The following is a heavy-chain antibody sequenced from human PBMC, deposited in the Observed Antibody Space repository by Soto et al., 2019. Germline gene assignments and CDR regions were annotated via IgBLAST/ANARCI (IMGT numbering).Heavy chain of an antibody. Sequence: SVKVSCTASGGTFSSYAISWVRQAPGQGLEWMGGIIPIFGTANYAQKFQGRVTITADESTSTAYMELSSLRSEDTAVYYCASVIAAAGYYYYYGMDVWGQGTTVTVSS. CDR2: IIPIFGTA. CDR3: ASVIAAAGYYYYYGMDV. J-gene: IGHJ6*02. CDR1: GGTFSSYA. D-gene: IGHD6-13*01. V-gene: IGHV1-69*01.